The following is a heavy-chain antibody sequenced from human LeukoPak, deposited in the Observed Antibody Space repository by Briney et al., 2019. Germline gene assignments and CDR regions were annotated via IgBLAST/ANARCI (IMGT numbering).Heavy chain of an antibody. V-gene: IGHV6-1*01. CDR2: TYYRSKWYH. CDR1: GDSVSTNSAA. CDR3: ARDKEWAFDC. J-gene: IGHJ4*02. D-gene: IGHD3-3*01. Sequence: SQTLSLTCVISGDSVSTNSAAWNWIRQSPSRGLEWLGRTYYRSKWYHDYAVSVKSRMSINPDTSKNQFSLQLNSVTPEDTAVYYCARDKEWAFDCWGQGSLVTDSS.